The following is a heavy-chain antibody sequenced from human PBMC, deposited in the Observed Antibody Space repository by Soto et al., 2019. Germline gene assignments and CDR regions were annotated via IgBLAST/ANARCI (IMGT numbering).Heavy chain of an antibody. Sequence: PGGSLRLSYAASGFTFSSYAMSWVRQAPGEGLEWVSAISGSGGSTYCAYSVKGRFTISRDNSKNTLYLQMNSLRAEETAVYYCGREKRRLMGATGYGMDVGGQGTTVNVSS. D-gene: IGHD1-26*01. V-gene: IGHV3-23*01. CDR1: GFTFSSYA. J-gene: IGHJ6*02. CDR3: GREKRRLMGATGYGMDV. CDR2: ISGSGGST.